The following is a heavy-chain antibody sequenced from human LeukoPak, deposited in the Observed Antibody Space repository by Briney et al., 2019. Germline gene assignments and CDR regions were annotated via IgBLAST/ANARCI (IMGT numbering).Heavy chain of an antibody. CDR3: ARPRIAAAGRGYYFDY. D-gene: IGHD6-13*01. CDR2: IKQDGSEK. Sequence: PGGSLRLSCAASGFTFNSYAMSWVRQAPGKGLEWVANIKQDGSEKYYVDSVKGRFTISRDNAKNSLYLQMNSLRAEDTAVYYCARPRIAAAGRGYYFDYWGQGTLVTVSS. CDR1: GFTFNSYA. J-gene: IGHJ4*02. V-gene: IGHV3-7*01.